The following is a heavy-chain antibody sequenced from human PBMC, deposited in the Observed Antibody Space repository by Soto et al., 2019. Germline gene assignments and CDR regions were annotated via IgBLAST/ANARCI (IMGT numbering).Heavy chain of an antibody. V-gene: IGHV3-33*01. CDR1: GFTFSSYG. J-gene: IGHJ5*02. D-gene: IGHD6-19*01. CDR3: ARGRIAVANNWFDA. CDR2: IWYDGSNK. Sequence: QVQLLESGGGVVQPGGSLRLSCAASGFTFSSYGMHWVRQAPGKGLEWVAVIWYDGSNKYYPDSVKGRFTISRDNSKNTLYLEMNSLRAEDTAVYYCARGRIAVANNWFDALGQRTLVTVS.